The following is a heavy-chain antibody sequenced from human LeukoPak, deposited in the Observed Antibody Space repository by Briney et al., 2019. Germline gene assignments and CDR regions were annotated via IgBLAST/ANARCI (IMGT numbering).Heavy chain of an antibody. Sequence: QTGGSLRLSCAASGFTFSAYWMSWVRQAPGKGLEWVANIKQDGSDKYYVDSVKGRFTISRDNAKNSLYLQMNSLGAEDTAVYYCAKPLRYFDWLPPFDLWGQGTLVTVSS. V-gene: IGHV3-7*02. D-gene: IGHD3-9*01. J-gene: IGHJ5*02. CDR1: GFTFSAYW. CDR3: AKPLRYFDWLPPFDL. CDR2: IKQDGSDK.